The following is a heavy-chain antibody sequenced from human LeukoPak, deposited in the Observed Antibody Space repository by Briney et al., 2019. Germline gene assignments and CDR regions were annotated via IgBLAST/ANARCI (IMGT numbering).Heavy chain of an antibody. CDR1: GGSFSGYY. Sequence: PSETLSLTCAVYGGSFSGYYWSWISQPPGKGLEWIGEINHSGSTNYNPSLKSRVTISVDTSKNQFSLKLSSVTAADTAVYYCARGQGVGDYPPVYFDYWGQGTLVTVSS. CDR2: INHSGST. CDR3: ARGQGVGDYPPVYFDY. V-gene: IGHV4-34*01. J-gene: IGHJ4*02. D-gene: IGHD4-17*01.